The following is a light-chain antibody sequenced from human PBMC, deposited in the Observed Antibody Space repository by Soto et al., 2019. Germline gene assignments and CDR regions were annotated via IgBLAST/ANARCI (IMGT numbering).Light chain of an antibody. J-gene: IGLJ1*01. Sequence: QSVLTQPASVSGSPGQSITLSCTGTTRDIGSSNYVSWYQQHPGKAPKLIIYEVSNRPSGISNRFSGSKSGNTASLSISGLQAEDEADYYCSSYTVTAAPLVFGSGTKGTVL. CDR3: SSYTVTAAPLV. CDR2: EVS. CDR1: TRDIGSSNY. V-gene: IGLV2-14*01.